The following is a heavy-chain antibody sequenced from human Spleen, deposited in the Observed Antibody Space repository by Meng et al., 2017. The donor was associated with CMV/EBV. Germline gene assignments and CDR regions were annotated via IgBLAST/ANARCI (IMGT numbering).Heavy chain of an antibody. J-gene: IGHJ5*02. CDR1: GGSFSGYC. CDR3: ARAIGGRTWNWFDP. CDR2: INHSGRT. V-gene: IGHV4-34*01. D-gene: IGHD1-26*01. Sequence: AVYGGSFSGYCWGWIRQPPGKGLEWIGEINHSGRTNYNPSLKSRVTISVDTSKNQFSLKLSSVTAADTAVFYCARAIGGRTWNWFDPWGQGTLVTVSS.